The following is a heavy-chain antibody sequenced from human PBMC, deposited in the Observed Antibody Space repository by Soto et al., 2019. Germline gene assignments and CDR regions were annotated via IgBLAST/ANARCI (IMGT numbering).Heavy chain of an antibody. CDR1: GFTFSSYW. Sequence: GGSLRLSCAASGFTFSSYWMSWVRQAPGKGLEWVANIKQDGSEKYYVDSVKGRFTISRDNAKNSLYLQMNSLRAEDTAVYYCARDGRRNYDFWSGYYTGGYYYGMDVWGQGTTVTVSS. V-gene: IGHV3-7*05. J-gene: IGHJ6*02. CDR3: ARDGRRNYDFWSGYYTGGYYYGMDV. CDR2: IKQDGSEK. D-gene: IGHD3-3*01.